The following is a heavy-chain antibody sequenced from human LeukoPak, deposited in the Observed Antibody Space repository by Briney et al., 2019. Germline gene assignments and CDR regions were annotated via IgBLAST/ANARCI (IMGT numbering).Heavy chain of an antibody. D-gene: IGHD6-19*01. CDR3: ARVGSGAVAGYYYYMDV. CDR2: IYYSGST. V-gene: IGHV4-59*01. J-gene: IGHJ6*03. CDR1: GGSISSYY. Sequence: PSETLSLTCTVSGGSISSYYWSWIRQPPGKGLEWIGYIYYSGSTHYNPSLKSRVTISVDTSKNQFSLKLRSVTAADTAVYYCARVGSGAVAGYYYYMDVWGKGTTVTVSS.